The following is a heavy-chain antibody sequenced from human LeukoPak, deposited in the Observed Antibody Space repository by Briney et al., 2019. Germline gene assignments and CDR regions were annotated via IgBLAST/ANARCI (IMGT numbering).Heavy chain of an antibody. V-gene: IGHV5-51*01. D-gene: IGHD6-13*01. CDR3: ARHLRGTVSSSLGY. CDR1: GYSFTSYW. CDR2: IYPGDSDT. Sequence: GGSLEISCKGSGYSFTSYWIGWVGQMPGKGLEWMGIIYPGDSDTRYSPSFQGQVTISPNKSISTAYLQWSSLKASDTAMYYCARHLRGTVSSSLGYWGQGTLVTVSS. J-gene: IGHJ4*02.